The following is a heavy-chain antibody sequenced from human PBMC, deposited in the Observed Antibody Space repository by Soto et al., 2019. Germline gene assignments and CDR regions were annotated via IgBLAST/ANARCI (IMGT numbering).Heavy chain of an antibody. J-gene: IGHJ5*02. D-gene: IGHD2-8*01. Sequence: SETLSLTCTVSGGSISSGDYYWSWIRQPPGKGLEWIGYIYYSGSTYYNPSLKSRVTISVDTSKNQFSLKLSSVTAADTAVYYCAREVMVYAISAWFDPWGQGTLVTV. CDR3: AREVMVYAISAWFDP. CDR1: GGSISSGDYY. CDR2: IYYSGST. V-gene: IGHV4-30-4*01.